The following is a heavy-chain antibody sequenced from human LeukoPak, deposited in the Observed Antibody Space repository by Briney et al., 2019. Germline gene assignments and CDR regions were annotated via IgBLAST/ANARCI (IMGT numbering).Heavy chain of an antibody. CDR2: MNPCSGST. D-gene: IGHD3-3*01. V-gene: IGHV1-46*01. CDR1: GYTLTSYY. Sequence: ASVKACCKPSGYTLTSYYMHWGRQAARQGVGCRGIMNPCSGSTSYAQKFQGRVTMTSDTSTSTVYIKLSRLRSEDTAVYYCARDPASTYDFWGGYDAFDIWGQGTMVTVSS. CDR3: ARDPASTYDFWGGYDAFDI. J-gene: IGHJ3*02.